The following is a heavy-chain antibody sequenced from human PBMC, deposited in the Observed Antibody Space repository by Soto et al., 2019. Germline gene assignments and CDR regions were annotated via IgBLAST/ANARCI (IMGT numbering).Heavy chain of an antibody. J-gene: IGHJ4*02. Sequence: GXSLILSWAASLFTFSNSAMTWVRQAPAKGLEWVSTIRDSDSGGSTFYADSVKGRFTISRDDSKNTLYLQMSSLRAEDTAMYYCAKVRVGIDVDFDYWGQGALVTVYS. CDR1: LFTFSNSA. V-gene: IGHV3-23*01. CDR3: AKVRVGIDVDFDY. CDR2: IRDSDSGGST. D-gene: IGHD2-21*01.